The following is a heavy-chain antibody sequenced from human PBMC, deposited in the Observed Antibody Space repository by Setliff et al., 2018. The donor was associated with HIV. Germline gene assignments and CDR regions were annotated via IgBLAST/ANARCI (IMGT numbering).Heavy chain of an antibody. D-gene: IGHD3-3*01. Sequence: GGSLRFSCAASGFSFSSSEMNWVRQAPGKGLEWVSYISSSESARFYAESVKGRFTISRDNARNSLYLQMNSLRVEDTAVYYCARGGPLEWSYYPRPNWFDPWGQGTLVTVSS. CDR1: GFSFSSSE. CDR3: ARGGPLEWSYYPRPNWFDP. J-gene: IGHJ5*02. CDR2: ISSSESAR. V-gene: IGHV3-48*03.